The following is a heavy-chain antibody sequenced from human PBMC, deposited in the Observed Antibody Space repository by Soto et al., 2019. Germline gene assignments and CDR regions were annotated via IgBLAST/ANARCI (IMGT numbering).Heavy chain of an antibody. J-gene: IGHJ6*02. V-gene: IGHV4-31*03. Sequence: PSETLSLTCTVSGGSISSGGYYWSWIRQHPGKGLEWIGYIYYSGSTNYNPSLKSRVTISVDTSKNQFSLKLSSVTAADTAVYYCARDRRYCTNGVCYMEGPYYYYYGMDVWGQGTTVTVS. CDR3: ARDRRYCTNGVCYMEGPYYYYYGMDV. CDR2: IYYSGST. CDR1: GGSISSGGYY. D-gene: IGHD2-8*01.